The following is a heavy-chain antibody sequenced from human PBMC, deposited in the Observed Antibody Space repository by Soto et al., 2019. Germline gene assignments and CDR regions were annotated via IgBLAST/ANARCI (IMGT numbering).Heavy chain of an antibody. Sequence: SETLSLTCAVYGGSFSGYYWSWIRQPPGKGLEWIGEINHIGSTNYNPSLKSRVTISVDTSKNQFSMKLRSVNTADTAVYYCARDGRRGIGWSGYYHYFDDWGQGTLVTVSS. J-gene: IGHJ4*02. V-gene: IGHV4-34*01. D-gene: IGHD3-3*01. CDR1: GGSFSGYY. CDR2: INHIGST. CDR3: ARDGRRGIGWSGYYHYFDD.